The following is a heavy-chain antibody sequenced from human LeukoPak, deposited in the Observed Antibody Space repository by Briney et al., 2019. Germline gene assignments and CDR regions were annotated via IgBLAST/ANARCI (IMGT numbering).Heavy chain of an antibody. CDR2: IIPIFGTA. CDR1: GGTFSSYA. D-gene: IGHD1-26*01. J-gene: IGHJ3*02. CDR3: VLTSGSYADLGTFDI. V-gene: IGHV1-69*13. Sequence: SVKVSCKASGGTFSSYAISWVRQAPGQGLEWMGGIIPIFGTANYAQKFQGRVTITADESTSTVYMELSSLRSEDTAVYFCVLTSGSYADLGTFDIWGQGTMVTVSS.